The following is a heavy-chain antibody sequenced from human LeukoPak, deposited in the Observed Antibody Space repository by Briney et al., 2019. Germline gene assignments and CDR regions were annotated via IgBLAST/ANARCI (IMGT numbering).Heavy chain of an antibody. J-gene: IGHJ4*02. D-gene: IGHD5-12*01. CDR3: ARARPSMWIDY. V-gene: IGHV3-30*03. Sequence: GGSLRLSCAASGFTFSDYYMSWIRQAPGKGLEWVAVISYDGSDKFYADSVKGRFTISRDSSKNTLYLQMNSLRPEDTAVYYCARARPSMWIDYWGQGTLVTVSS. CDR1: GFTFSDYY. CDR2: ISYDGSDK.